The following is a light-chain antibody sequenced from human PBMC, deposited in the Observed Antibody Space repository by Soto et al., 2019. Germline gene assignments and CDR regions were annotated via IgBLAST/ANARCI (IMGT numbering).Light chain of an antibody. CDR2: DVS. V-gene: IGLV2-14*03. J-gene: IGLJ1*01. CDR1: SSDVGAYNY. CDR3: SSYTTSSIPV. Sequence: QSVLTQPASVSGSPGQSITISCTGTSSDVGAYNYVSWYQQHPGTAPKLMISDVSSRPSGVSSRFSGSKSGNTASLTISGLQAEDEADYYCSSYTTSSIPVFGTGTKLTVL.